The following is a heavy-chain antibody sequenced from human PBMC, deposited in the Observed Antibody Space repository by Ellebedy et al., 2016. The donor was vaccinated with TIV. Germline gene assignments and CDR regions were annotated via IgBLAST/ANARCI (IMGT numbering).Heavy chain of an antibody. Sequence: GGSLRLXXAASGISFSNYAMSWVRQAPGKGLEWVSHITDSGGSTYYADSVKGRFTISRDNLKNTLFLQMNSLRAEDTAVYYCAKGGGGYSYGFDYWGQGTLVTISS. CDR2: ITDSGGST. CDR3: AKGGGGYSYGFDY. V-gene: IGHV3-23*01. D-gene: IGHD5-18*01. CDR1: GISFSNYA. J-gene: IGHJ4*02.